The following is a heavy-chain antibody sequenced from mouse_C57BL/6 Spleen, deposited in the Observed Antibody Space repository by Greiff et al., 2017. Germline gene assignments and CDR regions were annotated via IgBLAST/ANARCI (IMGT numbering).Heavy chain of an antibody. J-gene: IGHJ4*01. V-gene: IGHV1-82*01. D-gene: IGHD2-5*01. CDR2: IYPGDGDT. CDR3: ARSKSNSMDY. CDR1: GYAFSSSW. Sequence: VQLQQSGPELVKPGASVKLSCKASGYAFSSSWMNWVKQRPGKGLEWIGRIYPGDGDTNYNGKFKGKATLTADKSYSTAYMQLSSLTSEDSAVYFCARSKSNSMDYWGQGTSVTVSS.